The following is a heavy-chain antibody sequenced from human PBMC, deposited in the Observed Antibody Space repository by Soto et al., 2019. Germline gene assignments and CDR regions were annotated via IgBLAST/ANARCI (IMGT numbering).Heavy chain of an antibody. Sequence: SETLSLTCAVSGGSISSSNWWSWVRQPPGKGLEWIGEIYHSGSTNYNPSLKSRVTISVDKSKNQFSLKLSSVTAADTAVYYCARAPQWFGESAPEDYGMDVWGQGTTVTVSS. D-gene: IGHD3-10*01. CDR2: IYHSGST. CDR1: GGSISSSNW. CDR3: ARAPQWFGESAPEDYGMDV. J-gene: IGHJ6*02. V-gene: IGHV4-4*02.